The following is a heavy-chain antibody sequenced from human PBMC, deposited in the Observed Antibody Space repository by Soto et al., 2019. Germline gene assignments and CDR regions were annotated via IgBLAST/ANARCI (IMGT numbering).Heavy chain of an antibody. V-gene: IGHV1-8*02. CDR1: GYKFNTSD. J-gene: IGHJ4*02. CDR2: MNPNSGNT. Sequence: ASVPVTCTDSGYKFNTSDIYWVRQATGHGLEWMGWMNPNSGNTGYAQELRGRVTMTRNTSNTTAYMELTSLTSDDTGVYYCAGGNFRYWGQGTLVTVSS. CDR3: AGGNFRY.